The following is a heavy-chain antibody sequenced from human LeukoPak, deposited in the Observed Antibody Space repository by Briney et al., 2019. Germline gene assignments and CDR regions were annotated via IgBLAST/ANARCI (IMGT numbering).Heavy chain of an antibody. CDR3: ARDSAIRYFDWLSLSH. J-gene: IGHJ4*02. CDR2: IYYRGRT. V-gene: IGHV4-39*07. CDR1: GGSISSTDYY. D-gene: IGHD3-9*01. Sequence: SETLSLTRTVSGGSISSTDYYWGWIRQPPGKGLEWIESIYYRGRTYYNPSLKSRVTISVDTSKNQFSLNLRSLTAADTAVYYCARDSAIRYFDWLSLSHWGQGTLVTVSS.